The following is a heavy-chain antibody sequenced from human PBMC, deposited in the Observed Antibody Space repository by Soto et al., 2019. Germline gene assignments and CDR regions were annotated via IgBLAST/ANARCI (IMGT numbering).Heavy chain of an antibody. V-gene: IGHV4-30-2*01. CDR2: IYRSGSS. CDR1: GASISSGDNS. CDR3: ARGLGYCSTTTCSEDWFDP. J-gene: IGHJ5*02. D-gene: IGHD2-2*03. Sequence: PSETLSLTCAVSGASISSGDNSWSWIRQTPAKGLEWIGYIYRSGSSFYNPSLRSRVTMSVDTSKNQFSLRLNSVTAADTALYYCARGLGYCSTTTCSEDWFDPWGPGTLVTVSS.